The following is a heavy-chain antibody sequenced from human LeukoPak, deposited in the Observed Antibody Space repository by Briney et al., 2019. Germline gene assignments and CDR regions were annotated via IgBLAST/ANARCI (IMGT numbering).Heavy chain of an antibody. J-gene: IGHJ4*02. Sequence: GGSLRLSCAASGFTFSSYAMHWVRQAPGKGLEWVAVISYDGSNKYYADSVKGRFTISRDNSKNTLYLQMNSLRAEDTAVYYCARSVYSSGWYGDYWGQGTLVTVSS. CDR1: GFTFSSYA. D-gene: IGHD6-19*01. CDR3: ARSVYSSGWYGDY. V-gene: IGHV3-30*04. CDR2: ISYDGSNK.